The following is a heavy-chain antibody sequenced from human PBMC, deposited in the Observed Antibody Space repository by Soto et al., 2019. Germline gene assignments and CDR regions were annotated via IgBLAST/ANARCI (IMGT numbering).Heavy chain of an antibody. CDR2: ISNSGNTI. Sequence: QTSGKGLEWISFISNSGNTIYYADSVKGRFTISRDNARNSLYLHMNSRKAADTAVYYCVRGVEMTKLYVRYYFDLWGQGTRVTVSS. V-gene: IGHV3-48*03. J-gene: IGHJ4*02. CDR3: VRGVEMTKLYVRYYFDL. D-gene: IGHD2-21*02.